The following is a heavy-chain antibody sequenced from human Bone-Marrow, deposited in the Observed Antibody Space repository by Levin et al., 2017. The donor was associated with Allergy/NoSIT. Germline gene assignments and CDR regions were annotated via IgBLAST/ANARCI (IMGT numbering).Heavy chain of an antibody. CDR3: ARSIVVVPAARDLPYYYYGMDV. CDR1: GYTFTSYD. CDR2: MNPNSGNT. Sequence: GESLKISCKASGYTFTSYDINWVRQATGQGLEWMGWMNPNSGNTGYAQKFQGRVTMTRNTSISTAYMELSSLRSEDTAVYYCARSIVVVPAARDLPYYYYGMDVWGQGTTVTVSS. V-gene: IGHV1-8*01. D-gene: IGHD2-2*01. J-gene: IGHJ6*02.